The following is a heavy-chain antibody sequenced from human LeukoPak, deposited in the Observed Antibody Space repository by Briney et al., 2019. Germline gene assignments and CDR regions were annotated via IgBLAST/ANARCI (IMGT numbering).Heavy chain of an antibody. D-gene: IGHD5-24*01. CDR2: FYVGGAT. CDR3: ARGDGYNFFDY. V-gene: IGHV3-53*01. J-gene: IGHJ4*02. CDR1: GFSVTNNY. Sequence: GGSLRLSSAPSGFSVTNNYMSWVRQAPGKGLEWVSVFYVGGATYYADSVMGRFTISRDNSENTLYRQMKSLRAEDTAVYYCARGDGYNFFDYWGQGTLVTVSS.